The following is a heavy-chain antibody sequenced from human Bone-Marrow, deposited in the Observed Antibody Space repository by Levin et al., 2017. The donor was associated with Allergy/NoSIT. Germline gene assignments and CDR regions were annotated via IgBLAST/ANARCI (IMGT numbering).Heavy chain of an antibody. CDR3: ARTGGTLLEWPAYDY. CDR1: GGSIRSGDDY. V-gene: IGHV4-30-4*01. D-gene: IGHD3-3*01. J-gene: IGHJ4*02. Sequence: SETLFLTCSVSGGSIRSGDDYWSWIRQPPGEGLEWIGYISNSGSTYYNPSLKSRLTISVDTSKNQISLKLRSVTAADTAVYYCARTGGTLLEWPAYDYWGQGALVTVSS. CDR2: ISNSGST.